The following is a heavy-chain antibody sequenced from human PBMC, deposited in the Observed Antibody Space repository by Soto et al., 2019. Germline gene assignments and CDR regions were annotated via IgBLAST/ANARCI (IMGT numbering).Heavy chain of an antibody. V-gene: IGHV3-23*01. J-gene: IGHJ4*02. D-gene: IGHD3-3*01. CDR3: AKDLSYDVWSGYYRGSHFDY. CDR1: GFTFSSYA. Sequence: GGSLRLSCAASGFTFSSYAMSWVRQAPGKGLEWVSAISGSGGSTYYADSVKGRFTISRDNSKNTLYLQMNSLRAEDTAVYYCAKDLSYDVWSGYYRGSHFDYWGQGTLVTVSS. CDR2: ISGSGGST.